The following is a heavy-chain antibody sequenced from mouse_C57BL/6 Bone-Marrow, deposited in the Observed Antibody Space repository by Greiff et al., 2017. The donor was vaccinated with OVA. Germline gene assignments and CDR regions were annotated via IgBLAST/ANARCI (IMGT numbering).Heavy chain of an antibody. D-gene: IGHD1-1*01. CDR1: GYTFTSYG. CDR3: ARGLYYYGCGCYAMDY. CDR2: IYPRSGNT. J-gene: IGHJ4*01. V-gene: IGHV1-81*01. Sequence: VQLQQSGAELARPGASVKLSCKASGYTFTSYGISWVKQRTGQGLEWIGEIYPRSGNTYYNEKFKGKATLTADKSSSTAYMELRSLTSEDSAVYFCARGLYYYGCGCYAMDYWGQGTSVTVSS.